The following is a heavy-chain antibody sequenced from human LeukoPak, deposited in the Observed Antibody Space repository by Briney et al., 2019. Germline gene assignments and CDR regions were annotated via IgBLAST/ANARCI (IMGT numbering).Heavy chain of an antibody. CDR3: AKSNGYGLVDI. CDR2: IYHSGST. V-gene: IGHV4-38-2*02. D-gene: IGHD3-10*01. Sequence: SETLSLTCTVSGYSISSGFYWGWIRQPPGKGLECIGSIYHSGSTYYSPSLKSRLTISLDTSRNQFSLKLTSVTAADTAVYYCAKSNGYGLVDIWGQGTMVTVSS. J-gene: IGHJ3*02. CDR1: GYSISSGFY.